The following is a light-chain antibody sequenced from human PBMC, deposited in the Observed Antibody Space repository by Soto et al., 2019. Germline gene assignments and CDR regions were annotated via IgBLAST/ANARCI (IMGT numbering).Light chain of an antibody. V-gene: IGKV3-15*01. Sequence: IVLTQSPATLSLSPGKRATLSCRASQNISNYLIWYQQKPGQAPRLLIYGASTRTTGIPARFGGSGSGTEFTLTISSLQSEDFAVYYCQQYNKWPRTFGQGTKVDIK. CDR3: QQYNKWPRT. CDR1: QNISNY. J-gene: IGKJ1*01. CDR2: GAS.